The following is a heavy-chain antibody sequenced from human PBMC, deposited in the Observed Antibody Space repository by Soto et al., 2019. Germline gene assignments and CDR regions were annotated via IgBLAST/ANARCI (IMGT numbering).Heavy chain of an antibody. V-gene: IGHV3-30*18. CDR2: ISYDGSNK. Sequence: GGSLRLSCAASGFTFSSYGMHWVRQAPGKGLEWVAVISYDGSNKYYADSVKGRFTISRDNSKNTLYLQMNSLRAEDTAVYYCAKDATYCSSTSCYSPPSLHYFDYWGQGTLVTVSS. CDR1: GFTFSSYG. CDR3: AKDATYCSSTSCYSPPSLHYFDY. D-gene: IGHD2-2*01. J-gene: IGHJ4*02.